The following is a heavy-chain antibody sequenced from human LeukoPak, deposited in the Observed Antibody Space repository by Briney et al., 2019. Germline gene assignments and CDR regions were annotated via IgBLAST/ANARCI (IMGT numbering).Heavy chain of an antibody. CDR1: GFTSSSYW. J-gene: IGHJ4*02. V-gene: IGHV3-74*01. D-gene: IGHD3-10*01. Sequence: GGSLRLSCAASGFTSSSYWMHWVRHAPGKGRVWVSRINSDGSSTNYADSVKGRFTISRDNAKNTLYLQMNSLRAEDTGGYYCARALSEYGWFGELYYWGQGTLVTVSS. CDR2: INSDGSST. CDR3: ARALSEYGWFGELYY.